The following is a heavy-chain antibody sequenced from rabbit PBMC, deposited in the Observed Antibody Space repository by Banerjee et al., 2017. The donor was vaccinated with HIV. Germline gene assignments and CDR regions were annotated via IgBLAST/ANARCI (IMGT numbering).Heavy chain of an antibody. V-gene: IGHV1S45*01. Sequence: QEQLVESGGGLVKPGASLTLTCTVSGFTLSSHDMCWVRQAPGKGLEWIACIDAGSSGGTYYASWAKGRFAISKTSSTTVTLQMTSLTAADTATYFCARGADYGLTRLDLWGPGTLVTVS. CDR3: ARGADYGLTRLDL. J-gene: IGHJ6*01. CDR2: IDAGSSGGT. CDR1: GFTLSSHD. D-gene: IGHD2-1*01.